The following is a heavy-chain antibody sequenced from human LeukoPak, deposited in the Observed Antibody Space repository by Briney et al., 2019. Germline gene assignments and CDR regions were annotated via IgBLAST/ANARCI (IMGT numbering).Heavy chain of an antibody. Sequence: SVKVSCKVSGGTFSSYAISWVRQAPGQGLEWMGGIIPIFGTANYAQKFQGRVTITADESTSTAYMELSSLRSEDTAIYYCASPVKYYDTWSGYPPFDYWGQGTLVTVSS. J-gene: IGHJ4*02. CDR1: GGTFSSYA. V-gene: IGHV1-69*13. CDR3: ASPVKYYDTWSGYPPFDY. D-gene: IGHD3-3*01. CDR2: IIPIFGTA.